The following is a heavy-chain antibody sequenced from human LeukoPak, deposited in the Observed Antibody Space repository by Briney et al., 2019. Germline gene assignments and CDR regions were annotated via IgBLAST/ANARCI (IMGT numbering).Heavy chain of an antibody. V-gene: IGHV3-21*01. J-gene: IGHJ5*02. Sequence: SGGSLRLSCAASGFTFSSYSMNWVRQAPGKGLEWVSSISSSSSYIYYADSVKGRFTISRDNAKNSLYLQMNSLRAEDTAVYYCARDPYPLHKDSGSYSGGDPRFDPWGQGTLVTVSS. CDR1: GFTFSSYS. CDR3: ARDPYPLHKDSGSYSGGDPRFDP. CDR2: ISSSSSYI. D-gene: IGHD1-26*01.